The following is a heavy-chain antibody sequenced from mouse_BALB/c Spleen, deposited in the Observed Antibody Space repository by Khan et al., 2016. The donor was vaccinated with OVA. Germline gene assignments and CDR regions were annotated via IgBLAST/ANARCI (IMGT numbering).Heavy chain of an antibody. CDR2: ISSGGHYT. V-gene: IGHV5-6*01. J-gene: IGHJ3*01. D-gene: IGHD1-1*02. Sequence: EVQLVESGGDLVKTGGSLKLSCAASGFTFRTYGMSWVRQTPDKKLEWVATISSGGHYTYYIDSVKGRFTISRDNAKNILYLQMTSLRSEDTAMYYCARLAYYYNSEGFAYWGQGTLVTVSA. CDR1: GFTFRTYG. CDR3: ARLAYYYNSEGFAY.